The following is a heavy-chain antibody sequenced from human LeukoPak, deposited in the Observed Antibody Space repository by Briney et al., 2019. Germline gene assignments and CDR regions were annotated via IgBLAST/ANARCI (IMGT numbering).Heavy chain of an antibody. CDR1: GGSISSSSYY. Sequence: SETLSLTCTVSGGSISSSSYYWGWIRQPPGKGLEWIGSIYYSGSTYYNPSLKSRVTISVDTSKNQFSLKLSSVTAADTAVYYCARLYSSRPIDYWGQGTLVTVSS. CDR2: IYYSGST. J-gene: IGHJ4*02. V-gene: IGHV4-39*01. CDR3: ARLYSSRPIDY. D-gene: IGHD6-13*01.